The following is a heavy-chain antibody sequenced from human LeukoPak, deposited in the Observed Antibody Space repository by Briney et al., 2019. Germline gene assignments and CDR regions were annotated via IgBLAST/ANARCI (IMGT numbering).Heavy chain of an antibody. CDR2: MSFDGSNK. Sequence: GRSLRLSCAASGFTFSDYAMHWVRQTPGKGLEWVAVMSFDGSNKYYSDSVKGRFTISRDNSKNTLYLQMNSLRAEDTAVYYCAKGEYYDSSGQSDYWGQGTLVTVSS. D-gene: IGHD3-22*01. J-gene: IGHJ4*02. CDR1: GFTFSDYA. CDR3: AKGEYYDSSGQSDY. V-gene: IGHV3-30*18.